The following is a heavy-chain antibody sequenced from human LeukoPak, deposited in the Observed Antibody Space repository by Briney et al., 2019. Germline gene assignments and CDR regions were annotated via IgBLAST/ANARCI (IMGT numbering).Heavy chain of an antibody. CDR2: ISTSGGST. J-gene: IGHJ1*01. D-gene: IGHD3-16*01. CDR1: GFTLSTYA. Sequence: GGSLRLSCAAFGFTLSTYAMNWVRLAPGKGLEWVSGISTSGGSTNYADSVKGRFTISRDNSKNTVYLQMNSLRAEDTAVYYCARGLMMAQYFQYWGQGTLVIVSS. V-gene: IGHV3-23*01. CDR3: ARGLMMAQYFQY.